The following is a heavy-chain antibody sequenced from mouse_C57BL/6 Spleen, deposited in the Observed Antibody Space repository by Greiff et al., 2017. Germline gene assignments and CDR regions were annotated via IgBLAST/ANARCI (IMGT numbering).Heavy chain of an antibody. CDR1: GYAFTNYL. CDR2: INPGSGGT. J-gene: IGHJ4*01. V-gene: IGHV1-54*01. Sequence: QVQLQQSGAELVRPGTSVKVSCKASGYAFTNYLIEWVKQRPGQGLEWIGVINPGSGGTNYNEKFKGKATLTADKSSSTAYMQLSSLTSEDSAVYFCARYYYGSSLYAMDYWGQATSVTVSS. D-gene: IGHD1-1*01. CDR3: ARYYYGSSLYAMDY.